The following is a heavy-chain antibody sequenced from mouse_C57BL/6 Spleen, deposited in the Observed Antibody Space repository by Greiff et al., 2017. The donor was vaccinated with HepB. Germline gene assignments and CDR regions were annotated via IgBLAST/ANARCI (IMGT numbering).Heavy chain of an antibody. CDR2: IHPHSGST. V-gene: IGHV1-64*01. J-gene: IGHJ3*01. D-gene: IGHD1-1*01. Sequence: QVQLQQPGAELVKPGASVKLSCTASGYTFTSSWMHWVKQRPEQGLEWIGMIHPHSGSTNYNEKYKGKATLTVDKSSNTAYLLLRSLTSEDAAVYYCASDYGSRVFAYWGQGPLVTVSA. CDR1: GYTFTSSW. CDR3: ASDYGSRVFAY.